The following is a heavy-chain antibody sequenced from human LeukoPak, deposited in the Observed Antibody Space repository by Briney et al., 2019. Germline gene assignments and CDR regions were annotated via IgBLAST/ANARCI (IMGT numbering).Heavy chain of an antibody. D-gene: IGHD5-18*01. V-gene: IGHV4-39*07. CDR1: GGSISSSSYY. Sequence: SETLSLTCTVSGGSISSSSYYWGWIRQPPGKGLEWIGSIYYSGSTYYNPSLKSRVTISVDTSKNQFSLKLSSVTAADTAVYYCARRKGYSYGYGARDAFDIWGQGTMVTVSS. CDR3: ARRKGYSYGYGARDAFDI. J-gene: IGHJ3*02. CDR2: IYYSGST.